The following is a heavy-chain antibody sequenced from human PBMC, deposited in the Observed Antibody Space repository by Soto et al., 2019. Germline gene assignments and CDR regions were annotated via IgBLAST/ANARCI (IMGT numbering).Heavy chain of an antibody. J-gene: IGHJ3*02. CDR2: ISGSGGGT. Sequence: PGGSLRLSCAASGFTFSIYAMNWVRQAPGKGLEWVSAISGSGGGTYYADSVKGRFTISRDNSKNTVYLQMNSLRVEDTALYFCVKDPNSRGADPFDIWGQGSMVTVSS. CDR1: GFTFSIYA. V-gene: IGHV3-23*01. D-gene: IGHD6-13*01. CDR3: VKDPNSRGADPFDI.